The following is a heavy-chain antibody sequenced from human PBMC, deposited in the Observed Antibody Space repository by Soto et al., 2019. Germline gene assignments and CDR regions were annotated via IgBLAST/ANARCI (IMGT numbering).Heavy chain of an antibody. CDR1: GGTFSSYA. J-gene: IGHJ6*02. CDR2: IIPIFGTA. Sequence: QVQLVQSGAEVKKPGSSVKVSCKASGGTFSSYAISWVRQAPGQGLEWMGGIIPIFGTANYAQKFQGRVTITADESTSTAYMELSSLRSEDTAVYYCARAPAPPLSERNYYYYYGMDVWGQGTTVTVSS. V-gene: IGHV1-69*12. CDR3: ARAPAPPLSERNYYYYYGMDV.